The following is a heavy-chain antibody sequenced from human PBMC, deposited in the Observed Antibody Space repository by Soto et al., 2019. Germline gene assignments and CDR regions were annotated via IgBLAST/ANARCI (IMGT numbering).Heavy chain of an antibody. CDR3: ARESWVAADNYYYGMDV. CDR2: ISSSGSTI. CDR1: GFTFSDYY. V-gene: IGHV3-11*01. J-gene: IGHJ6*02. Sequence: GGSLRLSCAASGFTFSDYYMSWIRQAPGKGLEWVSYISSSGSTIYYADSVKGRFTISRDNAKNSLYLQMNSLRAEDTAVYYCARESWVAADNYYYGMDVWGQGTTVTVSS. D-gene: IGHD2-15*01.